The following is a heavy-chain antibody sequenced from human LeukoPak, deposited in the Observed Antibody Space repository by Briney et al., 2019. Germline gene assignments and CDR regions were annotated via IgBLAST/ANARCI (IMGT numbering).Heavy chain of an antibody. CDR3: ARDEVRVATILYFDY. Sequence: GASVKVSCKASGGTFSSYAISWVRQAPGQGLEWMGRIIPILGIANYAQKFQGRVTITADKSTSTAYMELSSLRSEDTAVYYCARDEVRVATILYFDYWGQGTLVTVSS. CDR1: GGTFSSYA. V-gene: IGHV1-69*04. J-gene: IGHJ4*02. D-gene: IGHD5-12*01. CDR2: IIPILGIA.